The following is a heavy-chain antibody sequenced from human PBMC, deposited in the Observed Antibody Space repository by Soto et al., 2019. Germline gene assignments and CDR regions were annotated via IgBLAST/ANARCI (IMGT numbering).Heavy chain of an antibody. V-gene: IGHV3-53*01. J-gene: IGHJ4*02. Sequence: QLVESGGGLIQPGGSLRLSCAASGFSVSSDYMNWVRQAPGKGLEWVSIIYGGGGTNYADSVKGRFTISRDNSKNTLYLQMTSLRAEDTAVYYCARGQLWFGEDWGQGTLVTVSS. D-gene: IGHD3-10*01. CDR3: ARGQLWFGED. CDR2: IYGGGGT. CDR1: GFSVSSDY.